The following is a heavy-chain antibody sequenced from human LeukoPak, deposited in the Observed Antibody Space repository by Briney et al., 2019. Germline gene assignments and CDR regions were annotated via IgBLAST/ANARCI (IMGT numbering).Heavy chain of an antibody. J-gene: IGHJ3*02. CDR1: GFTFSNYW. CDR2: LNQDGSER. Sequence: GGSLRLSCTVSGFTFSNYWMSWVRQAPGKGLEWVANLNQDGSERYYVDSVKGRFTISRDNTKNSVFLQLDSLRAEDTAVYYCARDNPVVVAGAFDTWGQGTMVTVSS. CDR3: ARDNPVVVAGAFDT. D-gene: IGHD6-19*01. V-gene: IGHV3-7*01.